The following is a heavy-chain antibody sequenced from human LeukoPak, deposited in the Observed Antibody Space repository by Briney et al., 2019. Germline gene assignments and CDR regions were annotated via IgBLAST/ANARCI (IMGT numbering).Heavy chain of an antibody. CDR1: GGSISSSSYY. CDR3: ARHSEVVVVPAAMEDDAFDI. CDR2: IYYSGST. J-gene: IGHJ3*02. D-gene: IGHD2-2*01. V-gene: IGHV4-39*01. Sequence: SETLSLTCTVSGGSISSSSYYWGWIRQPPGKGLEWIGSIYYSGSTYYNPSLKSRVTISVDTSKNQLSLKLSSVTAADTAVYYCARHSEVVVVPAAMEDDAFDIWGQGTMVTVSS.